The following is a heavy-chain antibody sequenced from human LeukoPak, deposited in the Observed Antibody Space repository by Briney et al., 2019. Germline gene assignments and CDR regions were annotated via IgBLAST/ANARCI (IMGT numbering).Heavy chain of an antibody. V-gene: IGHV3-9*01. J-gene: IGHJ1*01. D-gene: IGHD6-19*01. CDR1: GFTFDGYA. CDR3: AKGPSYTSGWSAEYFQH. Sequence: GGSLRLSCAASGFTFDGYAMHWVRQAPGEGLEWVSGISWNGDNIGYADSVKGRFTISRDNAKNSLYLQMSSLRPEDTAFYYCAKGPSYTSGWSAEYFQHWGQGTLVTVSS. CDR2: ISWNGDNI.